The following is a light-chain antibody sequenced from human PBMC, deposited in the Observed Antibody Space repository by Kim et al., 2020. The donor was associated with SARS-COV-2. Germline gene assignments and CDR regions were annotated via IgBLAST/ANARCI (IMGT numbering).Light chain of an antibody. CDR3: QQYNSYWT. V-gene: IGKV1-5*03. CDR2: KAS. J-gene: IGKJ1*01. CDR1: QSISSW. Sequence: DIQMTHSPSTLSASVGDRVTITCRASQSISSWLAWYQQKPGKAPKLLIYKASSLESGVPSRFSGSGSGTEFTLTISSLQPDDFATYYCQQYNSYWTFGQGTKVDIK.